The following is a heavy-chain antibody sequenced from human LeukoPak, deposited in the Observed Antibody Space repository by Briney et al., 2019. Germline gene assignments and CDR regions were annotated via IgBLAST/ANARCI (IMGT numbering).Heavy chain of an antibody. Sequence: GASVKVSCKASGYTFTGYYMHWVRQAPGQGLEWMGWINPNSGGTNYAQKFQGRVTMTRDTSISTAYMELSRLRSDDTAVYYCARDWAGYYGSGSYLGATKGADLFDYWGQGTLVTVSS. CDR2: INPNSGGT. CDR3: ARDWAGYYGSGSYLGATKGADLFDY. CDR1: GYTFTGYY. D-gene: IGHD3-10*01. V-gene: IGHV1-2*02. J-gene: IGHJ4*02.